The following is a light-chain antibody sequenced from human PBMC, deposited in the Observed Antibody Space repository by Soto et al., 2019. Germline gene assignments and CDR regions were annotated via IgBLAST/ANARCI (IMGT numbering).Light chain of an antibody. CDR1: SGHSSYA. V-gene: IGLV4-69*01. Sequence: QSVLTQSPSASASLGASVKLTCTLSSGHSSYAIAWHQQQPEKGPRYLMKLNSDGSHSKGDGIPDRLSGSSSGAERYLTISSLQSEDEADYYCQTWGTGIQVFGGGTEVTVL. J-gene: IGLJ2*01. CDR3: QTWGTGIQV. CDR2: LNSDGSH.